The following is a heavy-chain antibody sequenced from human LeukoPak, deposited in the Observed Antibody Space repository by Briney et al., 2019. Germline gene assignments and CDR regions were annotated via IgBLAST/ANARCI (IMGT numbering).Heavy chain of an antibody. D-gene: IGHD3-16*02. J-gene: IGHJ3*02. CDR1: GCSISSGDYY. V-gene: IGHV4-30-4*08. Sequence: SETLSLTCTVSGCSISSGDYYWSWLRQPPGKGLEWIGYIYYSRSTYYNSSVKSRVTISADTSKIQFSMKLSSVTAADTAVYYCASYMITFGGVIADAFDIWGQGTMVTVSS. CDR3: ASYMITFGGVIADAFDI. CDR2: IYYSRST.